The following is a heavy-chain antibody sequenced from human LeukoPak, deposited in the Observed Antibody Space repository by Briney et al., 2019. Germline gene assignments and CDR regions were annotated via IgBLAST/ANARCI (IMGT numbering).Heavy chain of an antibody. J-gene: IGHJ4*02. CDR2: ISGSGGST. CDR1: GLPFTTYP. Sequence: GGSLRLSVAASGLPFTTYPMSWFAKAQGKGLKGVSGISGSGGSTYYAASVRSRFTLSRDNSKNTLYLQMNSLRAEDTAIYYCAKERSGGWPFDYWGQGTLVTVSS. CDR3: AKERSGGWPFDY. V-gene: IGHV3-23*01. D-gene: IGHD6-19*01.